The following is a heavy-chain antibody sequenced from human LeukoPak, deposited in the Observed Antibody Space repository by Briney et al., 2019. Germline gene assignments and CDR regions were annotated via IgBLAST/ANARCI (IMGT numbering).Heavy chain of an antibody. CDR2: TIPIFGTA. D-gene: IGHD3-10*01. CDR3: ARTPARGGGAFDI. Sequence: ASVKVSCKASGGIFSSYAISWVRQAPGQGRDWMGGTIPIFGTANYAQTFQGRVTITTDESTSTAYMELSSLRSEDTAVYYCARTPARGGGAFDIWGQGTMVTVYS. V-gene: IGHV1-69*05. J-gene: IGHJ3*02. CDR1: GGIFSSYA.